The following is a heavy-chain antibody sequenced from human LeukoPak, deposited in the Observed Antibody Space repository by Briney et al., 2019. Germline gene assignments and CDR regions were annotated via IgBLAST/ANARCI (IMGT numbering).Heavy chain of an antibody. CDR3: AREILATTTWFDP. D-gene: IGHD3-3*01. CDR1: GYTFTGYY. Sequence: ASVTVSCKASGYTFTGYYMHWVRQAPGQGLEWMGWINPNSGGTNYAQKFQGRVTMTRDTSISTAYMELSRLRSDDTAVYYCAREILATTTWFDPWGQGTLVTVSS. V-gene: IGHV1-2*02. J-gene: IGHJ5*02. CDR2: INPNSGGT.